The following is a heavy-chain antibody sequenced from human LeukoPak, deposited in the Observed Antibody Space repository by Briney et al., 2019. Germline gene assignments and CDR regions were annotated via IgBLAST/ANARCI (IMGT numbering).Heavy chain of an antibody. J-gene: IGHJ4*02. D-gene: IGHD1-26*01. CDR1: GFTFSNYD. CDR2: ISGSGGST. V-gene: IGHV3-23*01. CDR3: AKDASSGTYFDY. Sequence: PGRSLRLSCAASGFTFSNYDMSWVRQAPGKGLEWVSAISGSGGSTYYADSVKGRFTMSRDNSKNTLYLQMYSLRAEDTAVYYCAKDASSGTYFDYWGLGTLVSVSS.